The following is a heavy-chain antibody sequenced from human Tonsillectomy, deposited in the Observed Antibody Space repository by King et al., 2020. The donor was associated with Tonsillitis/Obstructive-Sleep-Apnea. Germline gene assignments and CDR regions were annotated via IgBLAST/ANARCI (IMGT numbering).Heavy chain of an antibody. Sequence: VQLVESGGGLVKPGGSLRLSCAASGFTFSSAWMSWVRQAPGKGLEWVGRIKSKTNGGTAEYGAPLRDRFIISRDDSRDTVYRQMNSLEAEDTGVYYCTTDSGGWYGSAHWGQGTLVTVSS. J-gene: IGHJ4*02. CDR1: GFTFSSAW. CDR3: TTDSGGWYGSAH. CDR2: IKSKTNGGTA. D-gene: IGHD6-19*01. V-gene: IGHV3-15*01.